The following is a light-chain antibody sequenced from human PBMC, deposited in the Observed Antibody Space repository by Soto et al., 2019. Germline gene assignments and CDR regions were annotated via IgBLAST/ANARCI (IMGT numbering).Light chain of an antibody. V-gene: IGKV3-20*01. CDR3: QQYGSSGT. CDR2: GAS. CDR1: QSVSNNY. J-gene: IGKJ1*01. Sequence: EIVLTQSPGTLSLSPGEIDTLSCRSSQSVSNNYLAWYQQKPGQAPRLLIYGASNRATGIPDRFIGSGSGPYFTLTISRLVPEDFAVYYCQQYGSSGTFGQGTKVEIK.